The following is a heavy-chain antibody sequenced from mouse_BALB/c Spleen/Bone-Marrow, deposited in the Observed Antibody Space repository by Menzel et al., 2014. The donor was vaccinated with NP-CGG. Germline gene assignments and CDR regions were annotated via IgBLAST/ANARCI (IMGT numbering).Heavy chain of an antibody. CDR1: GYTFTSYW. V-gene: IGHV1-7*01. Sequence: VKLVESGAELAKPGASVKMSCKASGYTFTSYWMHWVKRRPGQGLEWIGYINPSTGYTEYNQKFKDKATLTANKSSSTAYMQLSSLTSEDSAVYYCASTTVVDYWGQGTTLTVSS. CDR2: INPSTGYT. CDR3: ASTTVVDY. J-gene: IGHJ2*01. D-gene: IGHD1-1*01.